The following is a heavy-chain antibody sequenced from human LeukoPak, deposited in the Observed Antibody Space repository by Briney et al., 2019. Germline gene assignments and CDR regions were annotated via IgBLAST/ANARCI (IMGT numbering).Heavy chain of an antibody. J-gene: IGHJ4*02. V-gene: IGHV1-69*05. CDR2: IIPIFGTA. D-gene: IGHD6-13*01. Sequence: ASVKVSCKASGGTFSSYAISWVRQAPGQGLEWMGGIIPIFGTANYAQKFQGRVTITTDESTSTAYMELSSLRSEDTAVYYCASPEGVRGYSSSWPPWYYFDYWGQGTLVTVSS. CDR3: ASPEGVRGYSSSWPPWYYFDY. CDR1: GGTFSSYA.